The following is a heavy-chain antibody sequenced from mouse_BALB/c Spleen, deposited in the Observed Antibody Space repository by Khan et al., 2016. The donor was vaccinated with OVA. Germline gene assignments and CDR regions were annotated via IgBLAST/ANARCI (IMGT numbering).Heavy chain of an antibody. Sequence: VQLQESGPGLVKPSQSLSLTCTVTGYSITNDYAWNLIRHFPGNKLEWMGYISYSGSPSYNPSLKSRISITLDTSKNQFFLQLNSVTTEDTATYYWERDGHYAMDYWGQGTSVTVSS. D-gene: IGHD2-3*01. CDR3: ERDGHYAMDY. CDR1: GYSITNDYA. CDR2: ISYSGSP. J-gene: IGHJ4*01. V-gene: IGHV3-2*02.